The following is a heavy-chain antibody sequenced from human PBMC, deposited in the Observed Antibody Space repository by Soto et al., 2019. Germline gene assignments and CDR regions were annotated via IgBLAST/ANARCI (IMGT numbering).Heavy chain of an antibody. CDR2: IYFTGNT. Sequence: PSETLSLTCTASGGSITSSSHFWCWVRQPPGKGLDWIGTIYFTGNTYYTPSLKSRLTMSIDTSKNEFSLRLNSVTAADTAVYYCAGQTFTIAAASYGRSNWFDPWGPGTLVTVSS. CDR1: GGSITSSSHF. J-gene: IGHJ5*02. CDR3: AGQTFTIAAASYGRSNWFDP. V-gene: IGHV4-39*01. D-gene: IGHD6-25*01.